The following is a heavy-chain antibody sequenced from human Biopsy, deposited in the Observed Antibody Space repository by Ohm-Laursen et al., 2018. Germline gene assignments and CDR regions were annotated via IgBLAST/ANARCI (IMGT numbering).Heavy chain of an antibody. J-gene: IGHJ6*02. CDR3: VRGVDYYDPYHYYALNV. CDR1: GESFNGYY. D-gene: IGHD3-22*01. V-gene: IGHV4-34*01. Sequence: GTLSLTCAVYGESFNGYYWSWIRQTPGKGLEWIGEINHSGRTNYNPSLKSRVTISVDTSKNQFSLKVRSVTAADTAVYYCVRGVDYYDPYHYYALNVWGQGTTVTVSS. CDR2: INHSGRT.